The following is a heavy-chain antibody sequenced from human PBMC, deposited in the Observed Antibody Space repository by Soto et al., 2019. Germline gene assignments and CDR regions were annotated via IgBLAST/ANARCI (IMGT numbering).Heavy chain of an antibody. CDR3: ARDGGYTGYEEGNPFDI. Sequence: PSETLSLTCTVSGGSISHHYWSWIRQPAGTRPEWIGRMYVTGTTNYNPSLKNRVSMSIDTSKNQFSLKLSSVTAADTAVYYCARDGGYTGYEEGNPFDIWGQGTMVTVSS. V-gene: IGHV4-4*07. CDR1: GGSISHHY. D-gene: IGHD5-12*01. CDR2: MYVTGTT. J-gene: IGHJ3*02.